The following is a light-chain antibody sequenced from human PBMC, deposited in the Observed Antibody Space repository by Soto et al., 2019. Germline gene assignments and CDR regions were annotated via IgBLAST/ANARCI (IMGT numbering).Light chain of an antibody. CDR3: QQLNSYSIT. V-gene: IGKV1-9*01. J-gene: IGKJ5*01. Sequence: DIQLTQSPSFLSASVGDRVTITCRASQGISSYLAWYQQKPGKAPKLLIYAASTLQSGVPSRFSGSGSGTEFTPTISSLQPEDFATYYCQQLNSYSITFGQGTRLEIK. CDR2: AAS. CDR1: QGISSY.